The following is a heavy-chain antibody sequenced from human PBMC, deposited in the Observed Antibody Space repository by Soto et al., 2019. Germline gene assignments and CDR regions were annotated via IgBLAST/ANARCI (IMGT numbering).Heavy chain of an antibody. J-gene: IGHJ6*02. CDR2: ISAYDGYT. D-gene: IGHD3-22*01. CDR3: ARGGFYDSSGARNYYYYGMNV. CDR1: GYTFTSYG. Sequence: QVQLVQSGAEVKKPGASVKVSCKASGYTFTSYGINWVRQAPGQGIEWLGWISAYDGYTNYAQILQGRVSITTDTSTKKAYMEVRSLKSDDTAMYYCARGGFYDSSGARNYYYYGMNVWCQGTTVTVSS. V-gene: IGHV1-18*01.